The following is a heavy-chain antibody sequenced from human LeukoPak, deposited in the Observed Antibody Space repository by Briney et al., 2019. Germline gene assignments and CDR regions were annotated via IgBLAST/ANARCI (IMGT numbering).Heavy chain of an antibody. CDR1: GGSISSGSYY. Sequence: PSETLSLTCTVSGGSISSGSYYWSWIRQPAGKGLEWIGHIYTSGSTNYNPSLKSRVTISVDTSKNQFSLKLSSVTAADTAVYYCARGYSSGWYQDAFDIWGQGTMVTVSS. J-gene: IGHJ3*02. V-gene: IGHV4-61*09. D-gene: IGHD6-19*01. CDR2: IYTSGST. CDR3: ARGYSSGWYQDAFDI.